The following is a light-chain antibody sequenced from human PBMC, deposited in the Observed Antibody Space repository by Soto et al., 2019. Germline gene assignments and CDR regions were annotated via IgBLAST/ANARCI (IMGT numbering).Light chain of an antibody. CDR3: SSYTSSSTVL. J-gene: IGLJ2*01. CDR2: EVS. CDR1: SSDIGGYNY. V-gene: IGLV2-14*01. Sequence: QSALTQPASVSGSPGQSITISCTGTSSDIGGYNYVSWYQQHPGKAPKLMISEVSNRPSGVSNRFSGSKSGSTASLTISGLQSEDEADYYCSSYTSSSTVLFGGGTKLTVL.